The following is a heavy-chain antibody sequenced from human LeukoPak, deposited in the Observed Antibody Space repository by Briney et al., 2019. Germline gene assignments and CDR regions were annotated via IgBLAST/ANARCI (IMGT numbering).Heavy chain of an antibody. J-gene: IGHJ4*02. CDR1: GGSFSGYY. CDR3: ARHRRWLRYFDY. CDR2: INHSGST. D-gene: IGHD5-12*01. Sequence: SETLSLTCAVYGGSFSGYYWSWIRQPPGKGLEWIGEINHSGSTNYNPSLKSRVTISVDTSKNQFSLKLSSVTAADTAVYYCARHRRWLRYFDYWGKGTLVTVS. V-gene: IGHV4-34*01.